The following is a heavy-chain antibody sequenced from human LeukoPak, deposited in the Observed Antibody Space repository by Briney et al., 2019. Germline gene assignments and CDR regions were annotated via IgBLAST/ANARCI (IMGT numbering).Heavy chain of an antibody. J-gene: IGHJ4*02. CDR3: ARDLYEQLVEGIAVAGTRGGFDY. V-gene: IGHV3-48*01. Sequence: GGSLRLSCAASGFTFSSYSMNWVRQAPGKGLEWVSYISSSSSTIYYADSVKGRFTISRDNAKNSLYLQMNSLRAEDTAVYYCARDLYEQLVEGIAVAGTRGGFDYWGQGTLVTVSS. CDR1: GFTFSSYS. CDR2: ISSSSSTI. D-gene: IGHD6-19*01.